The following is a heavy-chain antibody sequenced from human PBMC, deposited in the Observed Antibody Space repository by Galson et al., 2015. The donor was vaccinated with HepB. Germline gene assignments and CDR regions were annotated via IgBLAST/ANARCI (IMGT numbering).Heavy chain of an antibody. J-gene: IGHJ4*02. V-gene: IGHV3-15*01. D-gene: IGHD3-3*01. CDR1: GFTFSNAW. CDR3: TTDISNYDFWACFDY. Sequence: SLRLSCAASGFTFSNAWMSWVRQAPGKGLEWVGRIKSKTDGGTTDYAAPVKGRFTISRDDSKNTLYLQMNSLKAEDTAVYYCTTDISNYDFWACFDYWGQGTLVTVSS. CDR2: IKSKTDGGTT.